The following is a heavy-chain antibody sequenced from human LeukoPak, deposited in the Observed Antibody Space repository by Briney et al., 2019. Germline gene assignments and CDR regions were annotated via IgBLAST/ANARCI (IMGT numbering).Heavy chain of an antibody. CDR1: GYTFTSYY. Sequence: ASVKVSCKASGYTFTSYYTHWVRQAPGQGLEWMGIINPSGGSTSYAQKFQGRVTMTRDTSTSTVYMELSSLRSEDTAVYYCARPYYDILTGYYGYFDYWGQGTLVTVSS. CDR2: INPSGGST. V-gene: IGHV1-46*01. J-gene: IGHJ4*02. CDR3: ARPYYDILTGYYGYFDY. D-gene: IGHD3-9*01.